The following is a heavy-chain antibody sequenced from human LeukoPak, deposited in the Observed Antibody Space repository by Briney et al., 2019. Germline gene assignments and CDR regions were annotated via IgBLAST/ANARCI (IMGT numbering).Heavy chain of an antibody. V-gene: IGHV3-15*01. CDR1: GFTFSSYA. J-gene: IGHJ4*02. Sequence: GGSLRLSCAASGFTFSSYAMSWVRQAPGKGLEWVGRIKSKTDGGTTDYAAPVKGRFTISRDDSKNTLYLQMNSLKTEDTAVYYCTTISGSYHYFDYWGQGTLVTVSS. CDR2: IKSKTDGGTT. CDR3: TTISGSYHYFDY. D-gene: IGHD1-26*01.